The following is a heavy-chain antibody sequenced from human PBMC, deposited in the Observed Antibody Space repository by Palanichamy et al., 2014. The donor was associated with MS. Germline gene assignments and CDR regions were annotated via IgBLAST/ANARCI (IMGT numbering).Heavy chain of an antibody. CDR1: GFTFSDYY. V-gene: IGHV3-72*01. CDR2: IRNRVNSYTT. J-gene: IGHJ6*02. CDR3: ARDENCAGGTCQGYYGMDV. D-gene: IGHD2-8*02. Sequence: EMQLVESGGGLVQPGGSLRLSCAASGFTFSDYYLDWVRQAPGKGLEWIARIRNRVNSYTTEYATSVKGRFTISRDDSQNSLYLQMNSLNTDDTAVYYCARDENCAGGTCQGYYGMDVWGQGTTVTVSS.